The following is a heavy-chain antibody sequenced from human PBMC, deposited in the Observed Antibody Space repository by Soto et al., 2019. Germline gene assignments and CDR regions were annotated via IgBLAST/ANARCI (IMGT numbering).Heavy chain of an antibody. CDR1: GFTFSSYA. V-gene: IGHV3-23*01. D-gene: IGHD6-13*01. J-gene: IGHJ4*02. CDR2: ISGSGGST. Sequence: GGSLRLSCAASGFTFSSYAMSWVRQAPGKGLEWVSAISGSGGSTYYADSMKGRFTISGDNSKNTLYLQMNSLRAEDTAVYYCARLKQLVGYWGQGTLVTVSS. CDR3: ARLKQLVGY.